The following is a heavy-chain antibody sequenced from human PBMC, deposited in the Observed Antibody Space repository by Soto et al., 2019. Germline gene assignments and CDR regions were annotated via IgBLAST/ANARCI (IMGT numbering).Heavy chain of an antibody. CDR3: AERVPSDSGGYPTGRFGY. J-gene: IGHJ4*02. V-gene: IGHV4-4*02. CDR2: IYHSGST. CDR1: GGSISSSNW. D-gene: IGHD3-22*01. Sequence: QVQLQESGPGLVKPSGTLSLTCAVSGGSISSSNWWSWVRQPPGKGLEWIGEIYHSGSTNYNPSLKSRVTISVDKSINPFALERSSVTAADATVYYCAERVPSDSGGYPTGRFGYWGQGTLVTVSS.